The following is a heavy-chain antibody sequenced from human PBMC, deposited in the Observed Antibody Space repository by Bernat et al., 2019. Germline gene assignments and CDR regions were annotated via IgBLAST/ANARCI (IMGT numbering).Heavy chain of an antibody. CDR2: ISYDGSNK. D-gene: IGHD3-10*01. V-gene: IGHV3-30*18. CDR1: GFTFSSYG. CDR3: AKELMGYGSGSYSYEY. J-gene: IGHJ4*02. Sequence: QVQLVESGGGVVQPGRSLRLSCAASGFTFSSYGMHWVRQAPGKGLEWVAVISYDGSNKYYADSVKGRFTISRDNSKNTLYLQMNSLRAEDTAVYYCAKELMGYGSGSYSYEYWGQGTLVTVSS.